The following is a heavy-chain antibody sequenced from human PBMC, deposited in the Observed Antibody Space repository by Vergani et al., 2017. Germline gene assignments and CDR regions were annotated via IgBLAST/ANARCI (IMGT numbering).Heavy chain of an antibody. D-gene: IGHD2-21*01. CDR1: GFTFSSYA. Sequence: VQLLESGGGLVQPGGSLRLSCAASGFTFSSYAMTWVRLAPGKGLQWVSAISGSGGNTFYTDSVKGRFTISRDNSKDTLYLQMNSLRVEDTAIYYCAKARDPNCKGGNCYSYYYGLDLWGQGTTVTVSS. CDR2: ISGSGGNT. V-gene: IGHV3-23*01. J-gene: IGHJ6*02. CDR3: AKARDPNCKGGNCYSYYYGLDL.